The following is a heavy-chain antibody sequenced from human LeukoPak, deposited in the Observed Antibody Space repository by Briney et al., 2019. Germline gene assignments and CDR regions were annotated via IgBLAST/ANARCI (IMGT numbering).Heavy chain of an antibody. J-gene: IGHJ4*02. CDR3: ARDSGSYFPDY. D-gene: IGHD1-26*01. V-gene: IGHV1-69*13. CDR1: GGTFSSYA. Sequence: EASVKVSCKASGGTFSSYAISWVRQAPGQGLEWMGGIIPIFGTANYAQKFQGRVTITADESTSTAYMELSSLRSEDTAVYYCARDSGSYFPDYWGQGTLATVSS. CDR2: IIPIFGTA.